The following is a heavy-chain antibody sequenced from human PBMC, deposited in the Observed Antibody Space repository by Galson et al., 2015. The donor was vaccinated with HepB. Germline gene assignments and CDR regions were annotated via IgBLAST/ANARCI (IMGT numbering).Heavy chain of an antibody. V-gene: IGHV3-30-3*01. Sequence: SLRLSCAASGFTFSSYAMHWVRQAPGKGLEWVAVISYDGSNKYYADSVKGRFTISRDNSKNTLYLQMNSLRAEDTAVYYCARDGSGWGRGFDYWGQGTLVTVSS. CDR2: ISYDGSNK. CDR3: ARDGSGWGRGFDY. CDR1: GFTFSSYA. D-gene: IGHD3-16*01. J-gene: IGHJ4*02.